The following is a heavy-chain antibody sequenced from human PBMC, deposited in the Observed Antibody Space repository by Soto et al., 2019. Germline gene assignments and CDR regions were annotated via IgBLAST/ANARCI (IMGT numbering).Heavy chain of an antibody. V-gene: IGHV3-15*01. D-gene: IGHD5-18*01. CDR3: TTEFSYGYPKYYFDY. J-gene: IGHJ4*02. Sequence: GGSLRLSCAASGFPFSNAWMSWVRQAPGKGLEWVGRIKSTTSGGTTDFPAPVQGRFTISRDDSKDTLYLYMNSLKTEDTAVYYCTTEFSYGYPKYYFDYWGQGALVTVSS. CDR1: GFPFSNAW. CDR2: IKSTTSGGTT.